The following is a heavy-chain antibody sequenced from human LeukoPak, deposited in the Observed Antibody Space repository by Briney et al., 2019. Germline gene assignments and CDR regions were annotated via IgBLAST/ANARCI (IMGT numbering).Heavy chain of an antibody. V-gene: IGHV4-31*03. J-gene: IGHJ4*02. CDR1: GGSISSGDYY. Sequence: PSQTLSLTCTVSGGSISSGDYYWSWIRQHPGKGLEWIGYIYYSGSTYYNPSLKSRVTISVDTSKNQFSLKLSSVTAADTAVYYCARDNQQWLALDYWGQGTLVTVSS. D-gene: IGHD6-19*01. CDR3: ARDNQQWLALDY. CDR2: IYYSGST.